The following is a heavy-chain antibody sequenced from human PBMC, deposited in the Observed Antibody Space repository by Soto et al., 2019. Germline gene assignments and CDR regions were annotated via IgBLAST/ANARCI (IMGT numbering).Heavy chain of an antibody. V-gene: IGHV1-46*01. Sequence: QVDLVQSGAEVKKPGASVTISCKASGSAITRYYIHCVRQAPGRGLEWMGIINPGGGSASYAQKFQDRATIDKDTSTGTVYMDLRSLRTEDTAVYYCARDTSGWSLNGLDVWGQGTTVNVSS. J-gene: IGHJ6*02. CDR1: GSAITRYY. D-gene: IGHD6-19*01. CDR3: ARDTSGWSLNGLDV. CDR2: INPGGGSA.